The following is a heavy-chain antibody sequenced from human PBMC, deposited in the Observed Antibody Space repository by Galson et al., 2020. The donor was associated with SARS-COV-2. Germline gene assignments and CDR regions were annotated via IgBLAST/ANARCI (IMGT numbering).Heavy chain of an antibody. J-gene: IGHJ5*02. Sequence: ASVMVSCKVSGYTLPELAMHWVRQAPGKGLEWMGGFDPEDGETIYAQKFQGRVAITEDTSTDTAYMELSSLRPEDTAVYYCATGPTVGPTSWFDPWGQGILVTVSS. D-gene: IGHD1-26*01. CDR2: FDPEDGET. CDR1: GYTLPELA. CDR3: ATGPTVGPTSWFDP. V-gene: IGHV1-24*01.